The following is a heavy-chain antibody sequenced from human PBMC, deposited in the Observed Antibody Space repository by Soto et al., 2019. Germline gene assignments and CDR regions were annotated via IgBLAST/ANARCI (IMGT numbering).Heavy chain of an antibody. Sequence: QIKLVQSGAEVKKPGASVKVSCKTSGYTLTSYGISWVRQGPGQGPEWMGWVSTNNGYTIYAQNVQGRITMTTDTSTTTAYMELRSQISADTAVYYWTRDRGHLFAYLGQGTRVTVSS. CDR3: TRDRGHLFAY. V-gene: IGHV1-18*04. CDR2: VSTNNGYT. J-gene: IGHJ4*02. CDR1: GYTLTSYG. D-gene: IGHD6-25*01.